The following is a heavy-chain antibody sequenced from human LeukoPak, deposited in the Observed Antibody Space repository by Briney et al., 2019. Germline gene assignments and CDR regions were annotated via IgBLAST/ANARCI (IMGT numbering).Heavy chain of an antibody. D-gene: IGHD6-13*01. CDR2: INHRGST. J-gene: IGHJ6*03. CDR1: GGSFSGYY. Sequence: SETLSLTCDVYGGSFSGYYWSWIRQPPGKGLEWIGEINHRGSTNYNPSLKSRVTISVDTSKNQFSLKLSSVTAADTAVYYCARGLMYSSSWYVPRYYYYYMDVWGKGTTVTVSS. V-gene: IGHV4-34*01. CDR3: ARGLMYSSSWYVPRYYYYYMDV.